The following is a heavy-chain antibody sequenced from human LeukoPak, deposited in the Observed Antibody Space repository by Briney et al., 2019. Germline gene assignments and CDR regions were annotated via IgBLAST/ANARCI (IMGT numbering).Heavy chain of an antibody. CDR2: INSEGINT. Sequence: GGSLRLSCAASGFTFSNYWMHWVRQAPGKGLVWVSRINSEGINTSYADSVKGRFTIYRHNHKKTLYLQRNSRRTEDTAVYYCAFRVCRVDYYFDYWSQGALVTVSS. J-gene: IGHJ4*02. CDR1: GFTFSNYW. D-gene: IGHD3-10*01. V-gene: IGHV3-74*01. CDR3: AFRVCRVDYYFDY.